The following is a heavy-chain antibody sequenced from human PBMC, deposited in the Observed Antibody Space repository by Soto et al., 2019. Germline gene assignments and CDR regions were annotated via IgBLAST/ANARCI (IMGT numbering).Heavy chain of an antibody. D-gene: IGHD3-9*01. CDR2: INPNSGGT. J-gene: IGHJ6*02. CDR3: ARGYYDILTGYLESDFSHRDYYGMDV. Sequence: ASVKVSCKASGYTFTGYYMHWVRQAPGQGLEWMGWINPNSGGTNYAQKFQGWVTMTRDTSISTAYMELSRLRSDDTAVYYCARGYYDILTGYLESDFSHRDYYGMDVWGQGTTVTVSS. V-gene: IGHV1-2*04. CDR1: GYTFTGYY.